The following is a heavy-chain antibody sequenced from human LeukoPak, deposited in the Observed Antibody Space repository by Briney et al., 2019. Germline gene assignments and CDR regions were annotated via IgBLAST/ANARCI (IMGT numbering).Heavy chain of an antibody. J-gene: IGHJ4*02. D-gene: IGHD2-21*02. V-gene: IGHV3-23*01. CDR1: GLTFSGSA. CDR2: ISGSGNST. CDR3: AKVLVLVSANRYYFDY. Sequence: PGGSLRLSCAASGLTFSGSAMSWVRQAPGKGLEWVSLISGSGNSTYYADSVKGRFTISRDNSRNTLYLQMNSLRVEDTAVYYCAKVLVLVSANRYYFDYWGQGTLVTVSS.